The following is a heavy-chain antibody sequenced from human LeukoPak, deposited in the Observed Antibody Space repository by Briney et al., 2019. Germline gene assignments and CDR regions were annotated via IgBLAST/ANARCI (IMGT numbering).Heavy chain of an antibody. CDR3: ARSRVIGASPYYCDY. J-gene: IGHJ4*02. CDR1: GGSISSYY. V-gene: IGHV4-59*01. Sequence: PSETLSLTCTVSGGSISSYYWSWIRQPPGKGLEWIGYIYYDGSTNYNPSLQSRVTISVDTSKNQFSVKLSSVTAADTAVYYCARSRVIGASPYYCDYWGQGTLVTVSS. CDR2: IYYDGST. D-gene: IGHD1-26*01.